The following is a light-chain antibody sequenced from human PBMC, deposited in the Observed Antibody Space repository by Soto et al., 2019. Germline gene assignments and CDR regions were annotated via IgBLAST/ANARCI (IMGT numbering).Light chain of an antibody. V-gene: IGKV4-1*01. Sequence: DIVMTQSPASLAVSLGERATINFNGIDSLLYISNNKIYLAWYQQKPGQPPKLLIYWASTRESGVPDRFSGSGSGTDFTLTISSLQAEDVAVYYCQQYYSIPRTFGQGTKVDIK. CDR2: WAS. J-gene: IGKJ1*01. CDR1: DSLLYISNNKIY. CDR3: QQYYSIPRT.